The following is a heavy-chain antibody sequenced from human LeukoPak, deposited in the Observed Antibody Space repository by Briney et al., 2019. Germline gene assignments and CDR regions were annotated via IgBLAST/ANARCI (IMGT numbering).Heavy chain of an antibody. CDR2: IYHSGST. CDR1: GGSISSGGYY. Sequence: SQTLSLTCTVSGGSISSGGYYWSWIRQPPGKGLGWIGYIYHSGSTYYNPSLKSRVTISVGRSKNQFSLKLSSVTAADTAVYYCARSITIFGVVYYFDYWGQGTLVTVSS. J-gene: IGHJ4*02. CDR3: ARSITIFGVVYYFDY. D-gene: IGHD3-3*01. V-gene: IGHV4-30-2*01.